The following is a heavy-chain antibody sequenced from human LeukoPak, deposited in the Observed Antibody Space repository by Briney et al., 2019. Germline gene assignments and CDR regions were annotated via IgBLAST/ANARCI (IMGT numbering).Heavy chain of an antibody. Sequence: PGGSLRLSCVASGFTFNTYNMNWVRQAPGKGLEWVSGISWNSGSIGYADSVKGRFTISRDNAKNSLYLQMNSLRAEDTALYYXXXDQVSYYYYYYMDVWGKGTTVTISS. CDR2: ISWNSGSI. CDR1: GFTFNTYN. V-gene: IGHV3-9*01. J-gene: IGHJ6*03. CDR3: XXDQVSYYYYYYMDV.